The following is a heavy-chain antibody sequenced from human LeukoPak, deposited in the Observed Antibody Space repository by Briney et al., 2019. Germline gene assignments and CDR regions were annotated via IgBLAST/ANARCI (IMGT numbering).Heavy chain of an antibody. V-gene: IGHV3-23*01. Sequence: PGGSLRLSCAASGFTSNNYAMSWVRQAPGKGLEWVSGVSGSGSGTYYADSVKGRFTISRDNSKNTLFLQMSSLRAEDTAVYYCAKVSAVGTTTGYFDYWGQGTLVTVSS. D-gene: IGHD1-26*01. CDR2: VSGSGSGT. J-gene: IGHJ4*02. CDR1: GFTSNNYA. CDR3: AKVSAVGTTTGYFDY.